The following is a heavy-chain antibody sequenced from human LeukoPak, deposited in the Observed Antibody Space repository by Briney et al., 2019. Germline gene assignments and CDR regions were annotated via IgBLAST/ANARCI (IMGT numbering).Heavy chain of an antibody. J-gene: IGHJ5*02. D-gene: IGHD2-2*01. V-gene: IGHV4-34*01. Sequence: SQTLSLTCAVDGASFSGSYWSWVSHHPGKWLEWLGEINQRGRTNYHPSLKGRVTISVDTSKIQFSLKLSSVTAADTAVYYCARRGGYCSSTSCLYRFDPWGQGTLVTVSS. CDR3: ARRGGYCSSTSCLYRFDP. CDR1: GASFSGSY. CDR2: INQRGRT.